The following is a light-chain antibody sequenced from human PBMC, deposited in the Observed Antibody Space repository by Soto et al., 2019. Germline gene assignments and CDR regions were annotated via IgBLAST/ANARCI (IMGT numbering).Light chain of an antibody. CDR3: QQYGSSPVT. CDR1: QSIRSNY. J-gene: IGKJ1*01. CDR2: GAF. V-gene: IGKV3-20*01. Sequence: EIVLTQSPATLSSFPGDRVTLSCRASQSIRSNYLAWYQQKPGQAPRFLIYGAFSRATGIPDRFSGSGSGTDFTLTISRLEPEDFAVYYCQQYGSSPVTFGQGTKVDIK.